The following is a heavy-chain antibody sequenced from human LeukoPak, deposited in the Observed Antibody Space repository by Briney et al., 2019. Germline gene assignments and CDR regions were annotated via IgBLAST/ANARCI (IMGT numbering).Heavy chain of an antibody. D-gene: IGHD5-18*01. Sequence: PSQTLSLTCAVSGGSISSGGYSWSWLRQPPGKGLEWIGYIYHSGSTYSNPSLKSRVTISVDRSKNQFSLKLSSVTAADTAVYYCASFFSSYGYDYWGQGTLVTVSS. J-gene: IGHJ4*02. CDR1: GGSISSGGYS. CDR2: IYHSGST. V-gene: IGHV4-30-2*01. CDR3: ASFFSSYGYDY.